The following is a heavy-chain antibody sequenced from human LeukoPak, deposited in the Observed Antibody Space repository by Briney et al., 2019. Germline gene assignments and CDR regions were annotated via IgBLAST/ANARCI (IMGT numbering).Heavy chain of an antibody. V-gene: IGHV4-4*09. J-gene: IGHJ4*02. D-gene: IGHD1-14*01. CDR2: MYTSVTT. CDR1: GASISTYY. CDR3: AKNPAPHRPFHH. Sequence: SETLSLTCTVSGASISTYYWTWVRQPPGKGLEWIGSMYTSVTTKYNPSLKSRGTISVDTSKNRSSLHLISVTAADTAVYFRAKNPAPHRPFHHWGQGSLVTVSS.